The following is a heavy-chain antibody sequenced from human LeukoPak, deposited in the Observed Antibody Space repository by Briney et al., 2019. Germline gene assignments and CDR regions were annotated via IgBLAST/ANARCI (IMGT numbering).Heavy chain of an antibody. CDR1: GFTFSSYA. J-gene: IGHJ4*02. Sequence: QAGVSLRLSCAASGFTFSSYAMSWVRQAPGKGLEWVSAISGSGGSTYYADSVKGRFTISRDNSKNTLYLQMNSLRAEDTAVYYCAKPGQQPSPPLDYWGQGTLVTVSS. V-gene: IGHV3-23*01. CDR3: AKPGQQPSPPLDY. D-gene: IGHD6-13*01. CDR2: ISGSGGST.